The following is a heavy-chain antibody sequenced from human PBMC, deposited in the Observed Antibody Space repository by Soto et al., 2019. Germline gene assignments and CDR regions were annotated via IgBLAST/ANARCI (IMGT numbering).Heavy chain of an antibody. Sequence: EVQLVETGGSLIQPGGSVRLSCAASGFTVSSNYMSWVRQAPGKGLEWVSVIYSGGSTYYADSVKGRFTISRDNSKNTLYLQMNSLRAEDTAVYYCARDRYYDFWSGYHYYYGMDVWGQGTTVTVSS. D-gene: IGHD3-3*01. CDR1: GFTVSSNY. CDR2: IYSGGST. CDR3: ARDRYYDFWSGYHYYYGMDV. V-gene: IGHV3-53*02. J-gene: IGHJ6*02.